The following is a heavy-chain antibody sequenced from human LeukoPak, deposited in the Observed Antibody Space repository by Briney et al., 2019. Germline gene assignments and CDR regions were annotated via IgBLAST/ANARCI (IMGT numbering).Heavy chain of an antibody. CDR1: GFTFNRDW. CDR3: VTKEPSTSGWSY. D-gene: IGHD6-19*01. CDR2: IKEDGSEK. V-gene: IGHV3-7*01. J-gene: IGHJ4*02. Sequence: GGSLRLSCTASGFTFNRDWTAWVRQAPGKGLEWVANIKEDGSEKNYVDSVKGRFTISRDDAENSVYLQMNDLGAEDTGVYYCVTKEPSTSGWSYWGQGTLVTVSS.